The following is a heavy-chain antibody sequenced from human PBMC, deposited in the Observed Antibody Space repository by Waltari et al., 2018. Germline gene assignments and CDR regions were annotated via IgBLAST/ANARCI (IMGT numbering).Heavy chain of an antibody. CDR2: IHSSGLT. D-gene: IGHD2-21*01. Sequence: QVQLQESGPGLVEPSQTLSLTCTVSGDSITSDLYYWGWIRQPAGKGLEWIGRIHSSGLTEYKASLKSRVAISRDTSKNQFSLNLSSVTAADTAVYYCARSAKFESSSDSCDLVAIWGQGTLVTVSS. V-gene: IGHV4-61*02. CDR3: ARSAKFESSSDSCDLVAI. J-gene: IGHJ4*02. CDR1: GDSITSDLYY.